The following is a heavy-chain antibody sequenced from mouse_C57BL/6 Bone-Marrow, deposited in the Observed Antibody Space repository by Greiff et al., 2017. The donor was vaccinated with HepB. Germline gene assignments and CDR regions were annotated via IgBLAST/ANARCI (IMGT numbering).Heavy chain of an antibody. J-gene: IGHJ4*01. CDR3: AREATTVVADAMDY. CDR2: IYPRSGNT. V-gene: IGHV1-81*01. CDR1: GYTFTSYG. Sequence: QVQLQQSGAELARPGASVKLSCKASGYTFTSYGISWVKQRTGQGLEWIGEIYPRSGNTYYNEKFKGKATLTADKSSSTAYMELRSLTSEDSAVYFCAREATTVVADAMDYWGQGTSFTVSS. D-gene: IGHD1-1*01.